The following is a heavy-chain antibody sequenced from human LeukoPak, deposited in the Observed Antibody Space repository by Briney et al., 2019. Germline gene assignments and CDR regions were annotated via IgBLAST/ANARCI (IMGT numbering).Heavy chain of an antibody. V-gene: IGHV4-59*08. J-gene: IGHJ6*02. CDR3: ARQFGEEDYDILTGLNIYYYYGMDV. Sequence: PSETLSLTCTVSGGSISSYYWSWIRQPPGKGLEWIGYIYYSGSTNYNPSLKSRVTISVDTSKNQFSLKLSSVTAADTAVYYCARQFGEEDYDILTGLNIYYYYGMDVRGQGTTVTVSS. CDR2: IYYSGST. CDR1: GGSISSYY. D-gene: IGHD3-9*01.